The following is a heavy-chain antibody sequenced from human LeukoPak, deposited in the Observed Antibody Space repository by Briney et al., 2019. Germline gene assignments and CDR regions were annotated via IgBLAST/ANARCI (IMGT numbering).Heavy chain of an antibody. CDR3: AKDFDPTLWFGEFSPTHFDY. CDR2: ISGSGGST. CDR1: GFTFSSYA. Sequence: AGGSLRLSCAASGFTFSSYAMSWVRQAPGKGLEWVSAISGSGGSTYYADSVKGRFTISRDNSKNTLYLQMNSLRAEDTAVYYCAKDFDPTLWFGEFSPTHFDYWGQGTLVTVSS. V-gene: IGHV3-23*01. D-gene: IGHD3-10*01. J-gene: IGHJ4*02.